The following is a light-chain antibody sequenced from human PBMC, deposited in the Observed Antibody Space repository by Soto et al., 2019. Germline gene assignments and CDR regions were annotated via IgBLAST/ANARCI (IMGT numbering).Light chain of an antibody. V-gene: IGKV3-11*01. CDR1: QSVSSY. J-gene: IGKJ1*01. Sequence: EIVLTQSPATLSLSPGERATLSCRASQSVSSYLAWYQQKPGQAPRLLIYDASNRATGIPARFSGSGSGTDFTLTISSLEPEDFAVSYCQQRSNWLRTFGQGTKVEIK. CDR3: QQRSNWLRT. CDR2: DAS.